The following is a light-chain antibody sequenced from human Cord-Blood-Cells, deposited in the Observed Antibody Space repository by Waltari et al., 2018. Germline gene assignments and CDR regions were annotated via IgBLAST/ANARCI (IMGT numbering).Light chain of an antibody. CDR2: YKSDSDK. Sequence: QAVLTQPSSLSASPGASSSLTCTLCSCINVGTYSIYWYQQNPGSPPQYLLRYKSDSDKQQGSGVPSRFSGSKDASANAGILLISGLQSEDEADYYCMIWHSSAVVFGGGTKLTVL. CDR1: SCINVGTYS. CDR3: MIWHSSAVV. V-gene: IGLV5-45*02. J-gene: IGLJ2*01.